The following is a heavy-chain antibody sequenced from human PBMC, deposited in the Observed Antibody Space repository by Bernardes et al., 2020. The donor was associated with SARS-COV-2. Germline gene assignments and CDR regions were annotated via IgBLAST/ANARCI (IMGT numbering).Heavy chain of an antibody. Sequence: GGSLRLSCSASGFTFSGYAMHWVRQAPRKGLEFVSAISYNGGTTYYADSVRGRFTISRDNSNNTLYLQMSSLRPQDTAVYYCVRLYTNSWYDYWGQGTLVTVSS. CDR2: ISYNGGTT. D-gene: IGHD6-13*01. CDR1: GFTFSGYA. J-gene: IGHJ4*02. CDR3: VRLYTNSWYDY. V-gene: IGHV3-64D*06.